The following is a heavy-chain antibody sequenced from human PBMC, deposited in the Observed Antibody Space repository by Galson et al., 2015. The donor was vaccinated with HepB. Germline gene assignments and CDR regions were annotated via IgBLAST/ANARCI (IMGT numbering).Heavy chain of an antibody. D-gene: IGHD1-26*01. V-gene: IGHV3-7*01. CDR3: ARDGVGATAYDY. CDR2: IQQDGTEK. CDR1: GFTFSSYW. Sequence: SLRLSCAASGFTFSSYWMSWVRQAPGKGLEWVANIQQDGTEKYYVDSVKGRFTTSRDNAKNSLYLQMNSLRAEDTAVYYCARDGVGATAYDYWGQGTLVTVSS. J-gene: IGHJ4*02.